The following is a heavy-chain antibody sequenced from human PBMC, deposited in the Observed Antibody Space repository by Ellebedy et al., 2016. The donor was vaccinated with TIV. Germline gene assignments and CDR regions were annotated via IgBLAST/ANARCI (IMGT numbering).Heavy chain of an antibody. Sequence: SETLSLTCTVSGGSISSGGYYWSWIRQHPGKGLEWIGYIYYSGSTYYNPSLKSRVTISVDTSKNQFSLKLSSVTAADTAVYYCARFVGPTGTFDYWGQGTLVTVSS. V-gene: IGHV4-31*03. CDR3: ARFVGPTGTFDY. D-gene: IGHD1-1*01. CDR1: GGSISSGGYY. CDR2: IYYSGST. J-gene: IGHJ4*02.